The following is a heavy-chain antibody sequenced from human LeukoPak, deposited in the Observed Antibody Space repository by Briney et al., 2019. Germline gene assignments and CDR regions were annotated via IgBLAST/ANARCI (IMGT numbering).Heavy chain of an antibody. V-gene: IGHV1-2*02. CDR3: ATGGLTTFGVGEH. CDR2: INANSGGT. CDR1: GNSFTDYY. J-gene: IGHJ1*01. D-gene: IGHD3-3*01. Sequence: ASVKVSCKSSGNSFTDYYIHWMRHGPGPGLEWMGCINANSGGTKHAQNFQGRVTMTRDTSIATAYMELSGLRSDDTAIYYCATGGLTTFGVGEHWGQGALITVSS.